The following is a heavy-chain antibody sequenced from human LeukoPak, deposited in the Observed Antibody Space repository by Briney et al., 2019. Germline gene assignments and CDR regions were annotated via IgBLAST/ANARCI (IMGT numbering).Heavy chain of an antibody. D-gene: IGHD3-10*01. V-gene: IGHV3-30*02. J-gene: IGHJ4*02. CDR1: GFTFSSYG. CDR2: IRYDGSEK. Sequence: GGSLRLSCAASGFTFSSYGLHWVRQAPGKGLEWVAFIRYDGSEKYYADSLKGRFTISRDNSKNTVYLQMNSLRAEDTAVYYCARVRVVGFGEFWENYFDYWGQGTLVTVSS. CDR3: ARVRVVGFGEFWENYFDY.